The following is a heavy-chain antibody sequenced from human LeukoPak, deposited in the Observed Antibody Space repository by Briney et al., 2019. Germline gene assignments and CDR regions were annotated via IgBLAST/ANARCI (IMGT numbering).Heavy chain of an antibody. CDR1: GGSFSGYY. J-gene: IGHJ5*02. CDR3: ARDSSSWYGGWFDP. D-gene: IGHD6-13*01. V-gene: IGHV4-34*01. CDR2: INHSGST. Sequence: SETLSLTCAVYGGSFSGYYWSWIRQPPGKGLEWIGEINHSGSTNYSPSLKSRVTISVDTSKNQFSLKLSSVTAADTAVYYCARDSSSWYGGWFDPWGQGTLVTVSS.